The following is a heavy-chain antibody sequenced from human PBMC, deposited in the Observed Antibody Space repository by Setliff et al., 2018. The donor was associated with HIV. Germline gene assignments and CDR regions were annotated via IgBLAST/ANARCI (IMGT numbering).Heavy chain of an antibody. Sequence: NPSETLSLTCAVYGGSFSGYYWTWIRQPPGKGLEWIGEINHSGGTNYNPSLKSRVTISADTSKNQFSLKVNSVTAADTAVYYCARATYGSRAGTGLYFDSWGQGALVTVSS. D-gene: IGHD6-6*01. CDR1: GGSFSGYY. J-gene: IGHJ4*02. CDR3: ARATYGSRAGTGLYFDS. V-gene: IGHV4-34*01. CDR2: INHSGGT.